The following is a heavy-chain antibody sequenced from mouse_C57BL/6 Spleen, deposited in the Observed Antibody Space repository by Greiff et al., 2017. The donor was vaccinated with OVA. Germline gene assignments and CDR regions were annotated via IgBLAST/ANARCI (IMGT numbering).Heavy chain of an antibody. Sequence: VQLQQPGAELVRPGTSVKLSCKASGYTFTSSWMHWVKQRPGQGLEWIGVIDPSDSYTNYNQKFKGKATLTVDTSSSTAYMQLSSLTSEDSAVYYCARGRNGYYFDYWGQGTTLTVSS. CDR2: IDPSDSYT. J-gene: IGHJ2*01. V-gene: IGHV1-59*01. CDR3: ARGRNGYYFDY. CDR1: GYTFTSSW.